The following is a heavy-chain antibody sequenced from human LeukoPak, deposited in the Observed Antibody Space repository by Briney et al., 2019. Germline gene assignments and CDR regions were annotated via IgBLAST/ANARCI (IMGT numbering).Heavy chain of an antibody. CDR3: AVRDWGYYYYYYMDV. Sequence: PGGSLRLSCAASGFTFSNYAMTWVRQAPGKGLEWVSAIRSSGGSTYYADSVKGRFTISRDNSKNTLYLQMNSLRAEDTAVYYCAVRDWGYYYYYYMDVWGKGTTVTVSS. D-gene: IGHD2-21*02. J-gene: IGHJ6*03. CDR1: GFTFSNYA. CDR2: IRSSGGST. V-gene: IGHV3-23*01.